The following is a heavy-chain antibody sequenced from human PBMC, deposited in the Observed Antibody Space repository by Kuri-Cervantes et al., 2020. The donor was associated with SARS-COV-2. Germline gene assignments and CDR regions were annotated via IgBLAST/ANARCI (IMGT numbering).Heavy chain of an antibody. V-gene: IGHV1-18*01. D-gene: IGHD2-2*01. CDR1: GYTFSSYG. CDR3: ARDPMPDTNSVNHFPY. J-gene: IGHJ4*02. Sequence: ASVKVSCKASGYTFSSYGVSWVRQAPGQGLEWMGWISTFNGNTNYAQKFQGRVTMTTDTFSSTYYITLRSLRSDDTAVYYCARDPMPDTNSVNHFPYWGQGTLVTVSS. CDR2: ISTFNGNT.